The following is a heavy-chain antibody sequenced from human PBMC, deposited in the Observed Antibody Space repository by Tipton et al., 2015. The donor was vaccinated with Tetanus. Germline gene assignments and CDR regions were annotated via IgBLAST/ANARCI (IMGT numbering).Heavy chain of an antibody. V-gene: IGHV4-39*02. CDR3: ARDSHVGAPVVNCFDR. J-gene: IGHJ4*02. Sequence: GLVKPSGTLSLTCSVSGVSISSVWNWWGWIRQPPGKGLEWIGYIYYSGSTYYNPSLKSRVTISVDTSKNQFSLRVSSVTAADTALYFCARDSHVGAPVVNCFDRWGLGTLVTVSS. CDR2: IYYSGST. CDR1: GVSISSVWNW. D-gene: IGHD2-21*01.